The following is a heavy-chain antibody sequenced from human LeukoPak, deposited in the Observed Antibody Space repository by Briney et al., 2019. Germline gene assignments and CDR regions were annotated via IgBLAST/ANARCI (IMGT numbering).Heavy chain of an antibody. CDR1: GFTFSDYY. Sequence: GGSLRLSCAASGFTFSDYYMSWIRQAPWKGLAWVSYISNSGSTTYYADSVKGRFTISRDNAKNSLYLQMNSLRAEDTAVYYCARDLEDYYASGSYYAVDYWGQGTLVTVSS. D-gene: IGHD3-10*01. CDR3: ARDLEDYYASGSYYAVDY. J-gene: IGHJ4*02. CDR2: ISNSGSTT. V-gene: IGHV3-11*01.